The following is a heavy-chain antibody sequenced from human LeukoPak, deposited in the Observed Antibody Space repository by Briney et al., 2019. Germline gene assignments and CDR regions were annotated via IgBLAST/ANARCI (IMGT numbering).Heavy chain of an antibody. V-gene: IGHV3-21*01. CDR3: AGYYRDYNDY. D-gene: IGHD3-16*02. Sequence: GGSLRLSCAASGFTVSSNYMSWVRQAPGKGLEWVSSISGSSSYIYYADSVKGRFTISRDNAKNSLYLQMNSLRAEDTAVYYCAGYYRDYNDYWGQGTPVTVSS. CDR2: ISGSSSYI. J-gene: IGHJ4*02. CDR1: GFTVSSNY.